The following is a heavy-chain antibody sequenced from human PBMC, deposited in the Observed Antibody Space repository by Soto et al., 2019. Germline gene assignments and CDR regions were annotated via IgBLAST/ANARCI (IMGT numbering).Heavy chain of an antibody. CDR2: IYTGGAT. J-gene: IGHJ4*02. V-gene: IGHV3-53*01. Sequence: PGGSLRLSCAASGFSVRDNYMTWVRQAPGKGLEWVSVIYTGGATYYADSVKGRFTIYRDSSKNILYLQMNSLRAEDTAVYYCARERTTSGYILAYWGRGTLVTVSS. CDR1: GFSVRDNY. D-gene: IGHD6-13*01. CDR3: ARERTTSGYILAY.